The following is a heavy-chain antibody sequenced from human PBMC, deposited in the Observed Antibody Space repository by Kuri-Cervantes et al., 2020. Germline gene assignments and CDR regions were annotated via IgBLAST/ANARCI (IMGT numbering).Heavy chain of an antibody. CDR2: ISYDGSNK. D-gene: IGHD2-21*01. J-gene: IGHJ4*02. V-gene: IGHV3-30*01. CDR3: ARGCGGNCYRLHY. CDR1: GFTFSSYE. Sequence: GGSLRLSCAASGFTFSSYEMNWVRQAPGKGLEWVAVISYDGSNKYYADSVKGRFTISRDNSKKTLYLQMNSLRVEDTAVYYCARGCGGNCYRLHYWGRGTLVTVSS.